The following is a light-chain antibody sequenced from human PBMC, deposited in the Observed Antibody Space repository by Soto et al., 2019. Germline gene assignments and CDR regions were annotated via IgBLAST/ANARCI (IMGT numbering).Light chain of an antibody. V-gene: IGKV1-33*01. Sequence: DIQMTQSPSSLSASVGDRVTITCQASQDISNYLNWYQQKPGKAPKLLIYDASNLETGVPSRFSGSGSGTDFTFTISSLQPEDIATYYCQQNDNLPPWTFGQGTKVEIK. CDR2: DAS. J-gene: IGKJ1*01. CDR1: QDISNY. CDR3: QQNDNLPPWT.